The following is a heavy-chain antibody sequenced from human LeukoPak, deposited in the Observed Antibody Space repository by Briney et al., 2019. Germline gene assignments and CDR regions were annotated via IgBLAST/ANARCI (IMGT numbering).Heavy chain of an antibody. CDR1: GGSISSGGYS. J-gene: IGHJ6*02. CDR3: ARGSRDYYGMDV. Sequence: SETLSLTCAVSGGSISSGGYSWSWIRQPPGKGLEWIGYIYHSGSTYYNPTLKSRVTISVDRSKNQFSLKLSSVTAADTAVYYCARGSRDYYGMDVWGQGTTVTVSS. CDR2: IYHSGST. V-gene: IGHV4-30-2*01.